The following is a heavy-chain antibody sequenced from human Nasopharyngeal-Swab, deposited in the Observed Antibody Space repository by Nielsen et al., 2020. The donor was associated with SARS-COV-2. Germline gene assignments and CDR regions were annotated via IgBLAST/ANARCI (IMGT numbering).Heavy chain of an antibody. Sequence: GESLKISCAASGFTFSWHWMHWVRQAPGKGLVWVSYINTDGSNTKYADSVKGRFTISRDNAKNTLYLQMNSLRAEDTAVYYCSRGGMGTGPDYWGQGILVTVSS. CDR3: SRGGMGTGPDY. CDR1: GFTFSWHW. D-gene: IGHD1-14*01. J-gene: IGHJ4*02. V-gene: IGHV3-74*01. CDR2: INTDGSNT.